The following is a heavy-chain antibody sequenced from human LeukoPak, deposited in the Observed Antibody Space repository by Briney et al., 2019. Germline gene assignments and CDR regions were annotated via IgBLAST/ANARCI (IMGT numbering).Heavy chain of an antibody. CDR2: IYYSGST. CDR3: XXXYGSPGRRTYGMDV. D-gene: IGHD3-10*01. CDR1: GGSISSSSYY. Sequence: SETLSLTCTVSGGSISSSSYYWGWIRQPPGKGLEWIGSIYYSGSTYYNPSLKSRVTISVDTSKNQFSLKLSSVTAADTAVYYXXXXYGSPGRRTYGMDVWGQGTTVTVSS. V-gene: IGHV4-39*01. J-gene: IGHJ6*02.